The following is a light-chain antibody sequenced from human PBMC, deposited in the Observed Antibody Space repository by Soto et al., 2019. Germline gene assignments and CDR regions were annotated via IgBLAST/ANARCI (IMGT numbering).Light chain of an antibody. CDR1: QSVTKC. Sequence: EIMLTQSPATLSLSPGERATLSCRASQSVTKCLAWYQQKPGQAPRLLIYDVSSRAPGIAARFSGSGSGTDFTLTISSLEPEDFAVYYCQQCNNWPPITFGQGTRLEIK. CDR2: DVS. V-gene: IGKV3-11*01. CDR3: QQCNNWPPIT. J-gene: IGKJ5*01.